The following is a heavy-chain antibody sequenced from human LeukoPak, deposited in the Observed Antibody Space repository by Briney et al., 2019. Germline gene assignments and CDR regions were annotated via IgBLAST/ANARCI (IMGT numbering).Heavy chain of an antibody. CDR3: ARHPRYSSSLYYFDY. CDR1: GASISGSGYY. V-gene: IGHV4-39*01. CDR2: IYSSGST. D-gene: IGHD6-13*01. Sequence: SETLSLTCTVSGASISGSGYYWGWIRQPPGKGLEWIGSIYSSGSTYYNASLQSRVTISIETSKNQISLRLNSVTAADTAAYYCARHPRYSSSLYYFDYWGQGTLVTVSS. J-gene: IGHJ4*02.